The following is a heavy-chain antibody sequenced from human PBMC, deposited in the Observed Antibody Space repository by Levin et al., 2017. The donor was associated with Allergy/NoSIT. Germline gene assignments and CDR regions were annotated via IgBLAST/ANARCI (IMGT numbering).Heavy chain of an antibody. J-gene: IGHJ6*02. CDR1: GFTFSSYD. CDR3: ARALTGYYISDWYYGMDV. D-gene: IGHD3-9*01. V-gene: IGHV3-13*04. Sequence: PGGSLRLSCAASGFTFSSYDMHWVRQATGKGLEWVSAIGTAGDTYYPGSVKGRFTISRENAKNSLYLQMNSLRAGDTAVYYCARALTGYYISDWYYGMDVWGQGTTVTVSS. CDR2: IGTAGDT.